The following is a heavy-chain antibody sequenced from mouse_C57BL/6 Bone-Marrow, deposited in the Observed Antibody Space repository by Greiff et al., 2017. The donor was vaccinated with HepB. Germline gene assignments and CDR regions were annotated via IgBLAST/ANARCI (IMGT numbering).Heavy chain of an antibody. CDR2: SRNKANDYTT. CDR3: ARDAFYYYGSSPYWYFDV. CDR1: GFTFSDFY. J-gene: IGHJ1*03. Sequence: EVMLVESGGGLVQSGRSLRLSCATSGFTFSDFYMEWVRQAPGKGLEWIAASRNKANDYTTEYSASVKGRFIVSRDTSQSILYLQMNALRAEDTAIYYCARDAFYYYGSSPYWYFDVWGTGTTVTVSS. D-gene: IGHD1-1*01. V-gene: IGHV7-1*01.